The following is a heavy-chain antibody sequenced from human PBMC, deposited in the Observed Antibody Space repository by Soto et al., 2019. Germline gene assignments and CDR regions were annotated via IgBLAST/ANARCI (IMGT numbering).Heavy chain of an antibody. V-gene: IGHV3-33*01. CDR1: GFTFSSYG. Sequence: PGGSLRLSCAASGFTFSSYGMHWVRQAPGKGLEWVAVIWYDGSNKYYADSVKGRFTISRDNSKNTLYLQMNSLRAEDTAVYYCARDSMISDNWFDTWGQGTLVTVSS. CDR2: IWYDGSNK. D-gene: IGHD3-16*01. J-gene: IGHJ5*02. CDR3: ARDSMISDNWFDT.